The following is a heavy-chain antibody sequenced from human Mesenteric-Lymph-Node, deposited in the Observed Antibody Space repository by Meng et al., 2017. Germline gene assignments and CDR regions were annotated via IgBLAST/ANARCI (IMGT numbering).Heavy chain of an antibody. CDR2: IHHTENT. CDR3: ARYDRGGRHDAFDI. CDR1: GGSVSSGHY. D-gene: IGHD2-15*01. Sequence: SETLSLTCAVSGGSVSSGHYWSWVRQPPGRGLEWIAEIHHTENTIYNPSLKSRVTISLDKSKNQFSLKLSSVTAADTAVYYCARYDRGGRHDAFDIWGQGTMVTVSS. V-gene: IGHV4/OR15-8*02. J-gene: IGHJ3*02.